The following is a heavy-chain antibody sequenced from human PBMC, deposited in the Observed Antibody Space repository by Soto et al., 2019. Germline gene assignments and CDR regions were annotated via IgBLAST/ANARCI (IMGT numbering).Heavy chain of an antibody. CDR2: ISAYNGNT. V-gene: IGHV1-18*01. CDR1: GYTFTSYG. J-gene: IGHJ5*02. Sequence: QVQLVQSGAEVEKPGASVKVSCKASGYTFTSYGISWVRQAPGQGLEWMGWISAYNGNTNYAQKLQGRVTMTTDTSTSTAYMELRSLRSDDTAVYYCARAEYSSSWRGGVRFDPWGQGTLVTVSS. CDR3: ARAEYSSSWRGGVRFDP. D-gene: IGHD6-6*01.